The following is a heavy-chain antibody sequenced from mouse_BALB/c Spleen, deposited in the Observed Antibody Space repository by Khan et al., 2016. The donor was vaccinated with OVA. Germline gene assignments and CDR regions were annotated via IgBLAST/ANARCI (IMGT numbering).Heavy chain of an antibody. CDR1: GYSITSGYG. V-gene: IGHV3-2*02. CDR2: ISYSGST. D-gene: IGHD1-2*01. J-gene: IGHJ2*01. CDR3: ARTARIKY. Sequence: EVQLQESGPGLVKPSQSLSLTCTVTGYSITSGYGWNWIRQFPGNKLEWMGYISYSGSTNYNPSLKSRISITQDTSKNQFFLQLNAVTTEDTATYYCARTARIKYWGQGTTLTVSS.